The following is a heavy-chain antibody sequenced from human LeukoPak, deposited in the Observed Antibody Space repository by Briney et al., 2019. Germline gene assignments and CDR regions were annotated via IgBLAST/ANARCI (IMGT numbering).Heavy chain of an antibody. CDR3: ARDSRVGATRVFFPLFDP. CDR1: GGSISSYY. J-gene: IGHJ5*02. CDR2: IYTTGST. D-gene: IGHD1-26*01. Sequence: SETLSLTCTVSGGSISSYYWSWIRQPAGKGLEWIGRIYTTGSTNYNPSLKSRVTMSVDTSKNQFSLKLSSATAADTALYYCARDSRVGATRVFFPLFDPWGQGSLVTVSS. V-gene: IGHV4-4*07.